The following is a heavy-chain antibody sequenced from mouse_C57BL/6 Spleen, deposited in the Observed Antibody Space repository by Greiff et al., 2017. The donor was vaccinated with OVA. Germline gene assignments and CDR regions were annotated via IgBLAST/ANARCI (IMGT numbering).Heavy chain of an antibody. Sequence: QVQLKESGPGLVAPSQSLSITCTVSGFSFTSYGVHWVRPPPGTGLEWLVVIWSDGSTSYISALNSRLSISKDNSKSQVFLKMNSLQTDDTAMYYGARPIYDYSHAMDDWGQGTSVTVSS. CDR3: ARPIYDYSHAMDD. D-gene: IGHD2-4*01. V-gene: IGHV2-6*03. CDR2: IWSDGST. J-gene: IGHJ4*01. CDR1: GFSFTSYG.